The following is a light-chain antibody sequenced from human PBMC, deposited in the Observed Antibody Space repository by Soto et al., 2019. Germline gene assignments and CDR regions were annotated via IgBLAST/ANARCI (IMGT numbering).Light chain of an antibody. J-gene: IGKJ4*02. CDR1: QSVSSSY. Sequence: EIVLTQSPGTLSLSQGERATLSCRASQSVSSSYLAWYQQKPGQAPRLLIYGASSRATGSPDRISGSGSGTDFTVTISRVEPDDFAVFYCQQYGSSPPRTCGGGTKV. CDR2: GAS. V-gene: IGKV3-20*01. CDR3: QQYGSSPPRT.